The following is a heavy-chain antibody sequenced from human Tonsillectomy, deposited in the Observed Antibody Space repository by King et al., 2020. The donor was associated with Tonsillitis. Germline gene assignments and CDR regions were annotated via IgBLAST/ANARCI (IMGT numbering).Heavy chain of an antibody. CDR2: ISASGSK. J-gene: IGHJ3*02. D-gene: IGHD3-22*01. Sequence: VQLVESGGGLVKPGGSLRLSCVASGFTFRTYSMNWVRQTPGQGLELVSSISASGSKYYADSVKGRFTISRDNAKNSLYPQMDSLRADDTAVCYCGSDKGASYYDTGRGSFDIWGQGTTVTVSS. CDR3: GSDKGASYYDTGRGSFDI. V-gene: IGHV3-21*01. CDR1: GFTFRTYS.